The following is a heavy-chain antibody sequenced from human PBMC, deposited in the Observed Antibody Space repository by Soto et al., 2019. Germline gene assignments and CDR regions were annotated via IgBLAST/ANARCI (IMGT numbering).Heavy chain of an antibody. CDR2: VSYDVSHK. V-gene: IGHV3-30*15. D-gene: IGHD4-17*01. CDR1: RFTVDSYA. J-gene: IGHJ4*02. Sequence: SLRLSCAASRFTVDSYAVHWVRQAPGKGIEWVAIVSYDVSHKYSAASVKGRFTISRDNSKYAQYLPMSRLRDEDTAVYYCARPLTTGTNNNSAYWGPGTLVNVSS. CDR3: ARPLTTGTNNNSAY.